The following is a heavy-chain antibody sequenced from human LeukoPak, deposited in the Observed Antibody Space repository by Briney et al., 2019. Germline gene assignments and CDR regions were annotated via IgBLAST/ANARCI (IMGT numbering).Heavy chain of an antibody. D-gene: IGHD6-13*01. CDR2: ISGSGGNT. CDR3: AKDRSGYTIPFDY. CDR1: GFTFSNYA. V-gene: IGHV3-23*01. Sequence: GGSLRLSCAASGFTFSNYAMSWVRQAPGKGLEWVSAISGSGGNTYYTDSVKGRFTISRDNSKNTLYLQMNSLRAEDTAVYHCAKDRSGYTIPFDYWGQGTLVTVSS. J-gene: IGHJ4*02.